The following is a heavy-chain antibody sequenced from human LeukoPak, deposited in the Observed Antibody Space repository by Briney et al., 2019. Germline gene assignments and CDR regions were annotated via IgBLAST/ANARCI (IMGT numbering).Heavy chain of an antibody. CDR3: ARGWPNYYDNSGYSLGYNWFDP. D-gene: IGHD3-22*01. J-gene: IGHJ5*02. Sequence: ASVKVSCKAAGYTFTSYDINWVRQTGQGLEWMGWMNPNSGNTGYAQKFQGRVTITTDSSISTAYMELSSLRSEDTATYYCARGWPNYYDNSGYSLGYNWFDPWGQGTLVTVSS. V-gene: IGHV1-8*03. CDR1: GYTFTSYD. CDR2: MNPNSGNT.